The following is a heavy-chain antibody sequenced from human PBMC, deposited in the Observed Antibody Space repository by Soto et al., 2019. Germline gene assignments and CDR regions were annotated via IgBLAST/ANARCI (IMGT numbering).Heavy chain of an antibody. D-gene: IGHD3-3*01. Sequence: GESLKISCQSSGYSFSDYWIGWVRQMPGIGLDCMGIIYPGDSDTRYSASFQGQVTISADKSISTTFLQWSSLKASDTAMYYCEGRGHYFFTSTSRFAPWGQGTLFTVS. CDR3: EGRGHYFFTSTSRFAP. CDR1: GYSFSDYW. V-gene: IGHV5-51*01. J-gene: IGHJ5*02. CDR2: IYPGDSDT.